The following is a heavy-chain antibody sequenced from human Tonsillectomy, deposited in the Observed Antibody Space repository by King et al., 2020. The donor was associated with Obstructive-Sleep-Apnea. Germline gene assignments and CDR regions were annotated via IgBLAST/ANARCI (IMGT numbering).Heavy chain of an antibody. D-gene: IGHD5-24*01. CDR3: ERVGGGYNRDVYYGMDV. J-gene: IGHJ6*02. CDR1: GYTFTNYG. V-gene: IGHV1-18*01. CDR2: ISAYNGNT. Sequence: VQLVESGAEVKKPGASVKVSCKASGYTFTNYGITWVRQAPGQGPEWMGWISAYNGNTNYAQKLQGRVTMTTATSTSTASMELRSLRSDDTAVYYCERVGGGYNRDVYYGMDVWGQGTTVTVSS.